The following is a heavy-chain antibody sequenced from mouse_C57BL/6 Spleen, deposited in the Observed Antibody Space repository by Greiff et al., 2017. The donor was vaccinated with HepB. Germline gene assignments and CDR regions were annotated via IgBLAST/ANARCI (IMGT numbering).Heavy chain of an antibody. V-gene: IGHV5-2*01. D-gene: IGHD2-3*01. CDR3: ARGYDGYLAY. CDR1: EYEFPSHD. J-gene: IGHJ3*01. CDR2: INSDGGST. Sequence: EVQLQQSGGGLVHPGESLKLSCESNEYEFPSHDMSWVRKTPEKRLELVAAINSDGGSTYYPDTMERRFIITRDNTKKTMYLQMSSVRSEDTALYYCARGYDGYLAYWGQGTLVTVSA.